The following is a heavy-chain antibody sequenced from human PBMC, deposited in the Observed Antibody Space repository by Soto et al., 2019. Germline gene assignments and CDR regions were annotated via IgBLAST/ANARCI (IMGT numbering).Heavy chain of an antibody. CDR2: TYYRSKWYN. CDR1: GDSVSSNSAS. Sequence: SQTLSLTCAISGDSVSSNSASWDWISHSASRGLEWLGRTYYRSKWYNDYAVSVKSRVTINPDTSKNQFSLQLNSVTPEDTAVYYCAREKTAVAGVYYFDYWGQGTLVTVSS. J-gene: IGHJ4*02. CDR3: AREKTAVAGVYYFDY. D-gene: IGHD6-19*01. V-gene: IGHV6-1*01.